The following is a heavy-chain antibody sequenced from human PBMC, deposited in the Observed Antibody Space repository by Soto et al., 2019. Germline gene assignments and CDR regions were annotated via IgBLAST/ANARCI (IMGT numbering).Heavy chain of an antibody. V-gene: IGHV4-34*01. CDR2: SNHSGST. J-gene: IGHJ6*03. CDR1: GGSFSGYY. Sequence: SETLSLTCAVYGGSFSGYYWSWIRQPPGKGLEWIGESNHSGSTNYNPSLKSRVTISVDTSKNQFSLKLSSVTAADTPVYYCARGGRNSSCRNYYYSYYMDVWGKGTTVTVSS. CDR3: ARGGRNSSCRNYYYSYYMDV. D-gene: IGHD6-13*01.